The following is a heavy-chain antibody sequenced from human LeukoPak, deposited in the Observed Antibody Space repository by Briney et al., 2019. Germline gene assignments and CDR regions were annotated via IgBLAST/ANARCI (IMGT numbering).Heavy chain of an antibody. D-gene: IGHD6-19*01. Sequence: SETLSLTCAVSGVAISRGGYAWNWIRQPPGEGLEWIAYIYHSGTTYYNPSLKSRAPIPVDTSKNQFSLKLSPVTAADTAVYYCVRGRYSSGWFKDKNWFDPWGQGIPVTVSS. CDR1: GVAISRGGYA. CDR2: IYHSGTT. CDR3: VRGRYSSGWFKDKNWFDP. J-gene: IGHJ5*02. V-gene: IGHV4-30-4*07.